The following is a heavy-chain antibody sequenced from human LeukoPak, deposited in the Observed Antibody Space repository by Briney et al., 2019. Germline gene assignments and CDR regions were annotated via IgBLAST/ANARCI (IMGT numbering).Heavy chain of an antibody. V-gene: IGHV4-34*01. CDR2: INHSGST. D-gene: IGHD6-13*01. CDR1: GGSFSGYY. J-gene: IGHJ5*02. Sequence: SGTLSLTCAVYGGSFSGYYWSWIRQPPGKGLEWIGEINHSGSTNYNPSLKSRVTISVDTSKNQFSLKLSSVTAADTAVYYCARGSRIAAAGPGGWFDPWGQGTLVTVSS. CDR3: ARGSRIAAAGPGGWFDP.